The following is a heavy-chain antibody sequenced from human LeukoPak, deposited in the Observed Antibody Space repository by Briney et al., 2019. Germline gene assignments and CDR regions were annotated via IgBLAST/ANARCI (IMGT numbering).Heavy chain of an antibody. Sequence: SVKVSCKASGGTFSSYAISWVRQAPGQGLEWMGGIIPIFGTANYAQKFQGRVTITADKSTSTAYMELSSLRSEDTAVYYCARDLGSGYYDSSGPSGYWGQGTLVTVSS. CDR2: IIPIFGTA. J-gene: IGHJ4*02. CDR3: ARDLGSGYYDSSGPSGY. CDR1: GGTFSSYA. V-gene: IGHV1-69*06. D-gene: IGHD3-22*01.